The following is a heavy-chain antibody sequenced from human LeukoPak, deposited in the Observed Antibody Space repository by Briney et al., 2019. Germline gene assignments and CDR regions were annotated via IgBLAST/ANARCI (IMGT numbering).Heavy chain of an antibody. CDR1: GYTFTGYY. Sequence: GASVKVSCKASGYTFTGYYMHWVRQAPGQGLEWMGWINPNSGGTNYAQKFQGRVTMTRDTSISTAYMELSRLRSDDTAVYYCARERAVVVPAAQNYYYYGMDVWGQGTLVTVSS. J-gene: IGHJ6*02. D-gene: IGHD2-2*01. CDR2: INPNSGGT. CDR3: ARERAVVVPAAQNYYYYGMDV. V-gene: IGHV1-2*02.